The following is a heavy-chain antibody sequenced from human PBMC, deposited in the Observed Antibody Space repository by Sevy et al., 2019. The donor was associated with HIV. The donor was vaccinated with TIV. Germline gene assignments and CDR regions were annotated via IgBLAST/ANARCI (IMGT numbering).Heavy chain of an antibody. CDR2: IRNRPNSYTT. Sequence: HGGSLRLSCAASGFTFSDHYVDWVRQAPGKGLEWVGRIRNRPNSYTTEYAASVKGRLTISRDDSRNSVYLQMNSLKTQDSAVYYCVRGSNCGVGGCQQISPYCLDVWGKGATVTVSS. CDR1: GFTFSDHY. CDR3: VRGSNCGVGGCQQISPYCLDV. J-gene: IGHJ6*03. V-gene: IGHV3-72*01. D-gene: IGHD2-15*01.